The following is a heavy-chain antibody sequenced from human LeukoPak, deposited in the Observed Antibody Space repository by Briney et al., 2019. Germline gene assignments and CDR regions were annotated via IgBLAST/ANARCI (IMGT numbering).Heavy chain of an antibody. J-gene: IGHJ6*02. CDR2: IWYDGSNK. Sequence: GRSLRLSCAASGFTFSSYGMHWVRQAPGKGLECVAVIWYDGSNKYYADSVKGRFTISRDNSKNTLYLQMNSLRAEDTAVYYCARAGSGMDVWGQGTTVTVSS. CDR1: GFTFSSYG. CDR3: ARAGSGMDV. V-gene: IGHV3-33*01. D-gene: IGHD3-10*01.